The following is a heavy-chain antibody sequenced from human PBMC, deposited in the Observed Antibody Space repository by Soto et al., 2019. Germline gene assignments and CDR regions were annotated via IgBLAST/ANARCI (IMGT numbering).Heavy chain of an antibody. CDR3: ARQRFLEWLLSPRDYYYVMAV. D-gene: IGHD3-3*01. V-gene: IGHV3-7*03. CDR2: IKQDGSEK. Sequence: GSLRLSCAASGFTFSSYWMSWVRQAPGKGLEWVANIKQDGSEKYYVDSVKGRFTISRDNAKNSLYLKMNSLRAEDTAVYYCARQRFLEWLLSPRDYYYVMAVWGQGTTVTVSS. J-gene: IGHJ6*02. CDR1: GFTFSSYW.